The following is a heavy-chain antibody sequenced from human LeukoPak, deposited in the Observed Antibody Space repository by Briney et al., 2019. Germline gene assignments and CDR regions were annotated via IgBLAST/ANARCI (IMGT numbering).Heavy chain of an antibody. Sequence: GGSLRLSCAASGFTFSSYEMNWVRQAPGKGLEWVSYIDRSGYTTYYADSAKGRFTISRDNAENSLYLQMNSLRAEDTAVYYCARVKRQFPRHDTFDLWGQGTLVTVSS. V-gene: IGHV3-48*03. CDR2: IDRSGYTT. CDR3: ARVKRQFPRHDTFDL. J-gene: IGHJ3*01. D-gene: IGHD3-22*01. CDR1: GFTFSSYE.